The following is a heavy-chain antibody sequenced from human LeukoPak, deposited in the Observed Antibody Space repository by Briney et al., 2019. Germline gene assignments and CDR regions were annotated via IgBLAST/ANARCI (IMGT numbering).Heavy chain of an antibody. Sequence: RGASVKVSCKASGGTFSSYAISWVRQAPGQGLEWMGRIIPILGIANYAQKFQGRVTIIRDTSASTAYMGLSSLRSEDTAVYYCARDRSGWNYYFDHWGQGTLVTVSS. CDR2: IIPILGIA. V-gene: IGHV1-69*04. D-gene: IGHD6-19*01. CDR1: GGTFSSYA. J-gene: IGHJ4*02. CDR3: ARDRSGWNYYFDH.